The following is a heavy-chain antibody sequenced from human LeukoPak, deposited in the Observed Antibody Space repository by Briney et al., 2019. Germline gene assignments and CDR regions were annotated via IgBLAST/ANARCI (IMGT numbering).Heavy chain of an antibody. CDR2: IKQDGSEK. CDR3: ARVGATGTTDAFDI. V-gene: IGHV3-7*01. J-gene: IGHJ3*02. Sequence: GGSLRLSCAASGFIFTNYWMSWVRQAPGKGLEWVAIIKQDGSEKYYVDSVRGRFTISRDNAKNSQYLQVNSLRAEDTAVYYCARVGATGTTDAFDIWGQGTMVTVSS. CDR1: GFIFTNYW. D-gene: IGHD1-1*01.